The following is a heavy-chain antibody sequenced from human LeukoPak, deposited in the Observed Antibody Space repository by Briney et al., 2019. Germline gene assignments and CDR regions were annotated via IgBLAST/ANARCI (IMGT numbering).Heavy chain of an antibody. CDR3: AGYSSSWVTWFDP. Sequence: PGGSLRLSCVASGFSFSSYAMSWVRQAPGKGLEWVSGISGSGGSTYDADSVKGRFTISRDNSKNTQYLQMNSLRAEDTAVYYCAGYSSSWVTWFDPWGQGTLVTVSS. CDR1: GFSFSSYA. D-gene: IGHD6-13*01. J-gene: IGHJ5*02. CDR2: ISGSGGST. V-gene: IGHV3-23*01.